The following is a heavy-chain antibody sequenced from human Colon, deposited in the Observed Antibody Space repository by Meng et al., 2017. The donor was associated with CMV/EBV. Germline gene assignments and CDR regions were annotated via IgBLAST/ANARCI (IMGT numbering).Heavy chain of an antibody. D-gene: IGHD2-8*02. V-gene: IGHV2-5*02. Sequence: SGPARVAPPKSLSLTCTFAGSSRTTTRAGVAWFRQPPGKAPALLALSHCDDDKRYSPSLKNRLNITKDTSKNQVVLSMTDLDPADTGTFYCARHSLTILTDWGQGALVTVSS. CDR3: ARHSLTILTD. J-gene: IGHJ4*02. CDR1: GSSRTTTRAG. CDR2: SHCDDDK.